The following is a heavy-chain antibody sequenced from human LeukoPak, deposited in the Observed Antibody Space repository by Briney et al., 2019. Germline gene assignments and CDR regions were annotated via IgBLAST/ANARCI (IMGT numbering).Heavy chain of an antibody. V-gene: IGHV3-23*01. J-gene: IGHJ5*02. CDR3: AKDGDVLLWFGEMGWFDP. D-gene: IGHD3-10*01. Sequence: GGSLRLSCAASGFTFSSYGMSWVRQAPGKGLEWASAISGSGGSTYYADSVKGRFTISRDNSKNTLYLQMNSLRAEDTAVYYCAKDGDVLLWFGEMGWFDPWGQGTLVTVSS. CDR1: GFTFSSYG. CDR2: ISGSGGST.